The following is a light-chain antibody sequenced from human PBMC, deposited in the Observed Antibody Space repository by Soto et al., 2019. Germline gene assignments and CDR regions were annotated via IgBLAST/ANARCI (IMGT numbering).Light chain of an antibody. Sequence: DFQMTQSPSSLSASVGDRVTITCRASQGINNHLAWFQQKPGKVPKVLIYAASTLQSGVPSRFSGSGSGTDFTLNISSLQPEDVATYYCQNDNSAPPAGTLGGGTKVEIK. CDR3: QNDNSAPPAGT. CDR1: QGINNH. J-gene: IGKJ4*01. V-gene: IGKV1-27*01. CDR2: AAS.